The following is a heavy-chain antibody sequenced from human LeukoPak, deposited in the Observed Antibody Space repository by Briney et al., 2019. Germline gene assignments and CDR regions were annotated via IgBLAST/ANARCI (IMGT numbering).Heavy chain of an antibody. J-gene: IGHJ6*03. CDR2: IYPGDSDT. V-gene: IGHV5-51*01. CDR3: ARHPAIAIDYYYMDV. CDR1: GDSFTSYW. Sequence: GESLKISCKGSGDSFTSYWIGWVRQMPGKGLEWMGIIYPGDSDTRYSPSFQGQVTISADKSISTAYLQWSSLKASDTAMYYCARHPAIAIDYYYMDVWGKGTTVTVSS. D-gene: IGHD5-18*01.